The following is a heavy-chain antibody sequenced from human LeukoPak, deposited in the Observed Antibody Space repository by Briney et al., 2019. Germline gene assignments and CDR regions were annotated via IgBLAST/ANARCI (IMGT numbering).Heavy chain of an antibody. CDR2: ISGSGGST. CDR3: AKPHNRITMVRGVTVAIDY. J-gene: IGHJ4*02. V-gene: IGHV3-23*01. D-gene: IGHD3-10*01. CDR1: GFTFSSYA. Sequence: GGSLRLSCAASGFTFSSYAMSWVRQAPGKGLEWVSAISGSGGSTYYADSVKGRFTISRDNSKNTLYLQMNSLRAEDTAVYYCAKPHNRITMVRGVTVAIDYWGQGTLVTVSS.